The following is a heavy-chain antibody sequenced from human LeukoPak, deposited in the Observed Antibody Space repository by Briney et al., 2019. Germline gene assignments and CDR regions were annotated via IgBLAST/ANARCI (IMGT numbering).Heavy chain of an antibody. D-gene: IGHD6-19*01. CDR3: AREEDNSSGWYKGIDY. V-gene: IGHV4-34*01. J-gene: IGHJ4*02. CDR1: GGSFSGYY. Sequence: SETLSLTCAVYGGSFSGYYWGWIRHPPGKGLEWIGSIYYSGSTYYNPSLKSRVTISVDTSKNQFSLKLSSVTAADTAVYYCAREEDNSSGWYKGIDYWGQGTLVTVSS. CDR2: IYYSGST.